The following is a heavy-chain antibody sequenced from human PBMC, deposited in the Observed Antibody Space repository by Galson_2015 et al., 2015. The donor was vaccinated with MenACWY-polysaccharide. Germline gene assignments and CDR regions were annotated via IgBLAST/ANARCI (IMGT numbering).Heavy chain of an antibody. Sequence: SLRLSCAASGFNFGDYGMIWIRQAPGKGLEWISLIRSKAYGGTPESAASVKGRFTMSRDDSKRIAYLEMNSLNTEDTAVYYCTRFSAYFRDSSGSFDAFDTWGQGTMVTVSS. CDR1: GFNFGDYG. D-gene: IGHD3-22*01. V-gene: IGHV3-49*03. CDR2: IRSKAYGGTP. CDR3: TRFSAYFRDSSGSFDAFDT. J-gene: IGHJ3*02.